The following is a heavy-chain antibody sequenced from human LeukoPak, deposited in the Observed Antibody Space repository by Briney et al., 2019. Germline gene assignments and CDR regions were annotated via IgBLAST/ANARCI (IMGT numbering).Heavy chain of an antibody. CDR1: GYTFTGYY. CDR2: TNPNSGGT. CDR3: ASGVRYFDWSEYYFDY. D-gene: IGHD3-9*01. J-gene: IGHJ4*02. V-gene: IGHV1-2*02. Sequence: ASVKVSCKASGYTFTGYYMHWVRQAPGQGLEWMGWTNPNSGGTNFAQKFQGRVTMTRDTSISTAYMELSRLRSDDTAVYYCASGVRYFDWSEYYFDYWGQGTLVTVSS.